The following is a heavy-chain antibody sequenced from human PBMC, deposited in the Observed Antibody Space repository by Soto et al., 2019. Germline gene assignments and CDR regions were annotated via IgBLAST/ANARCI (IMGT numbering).Heavy chain of an antibody. CDR1: GGSISSGDYY. V-gene: IGHV4-30-4*01. CDR2: IYYSGST. CDR3: ARDSYDSSGGSGDSFDY. J-gene: IGHJ4*02. D-gene: IGHD3-22*01. Sequence: QVQLQESGPGLVKPSQTLSLTCTVSGGSISSGDYYWNWIRQPPGKGLEWIGYIYYSGSTYYNPSLKSRVIISLDKYKNQFSLKLSSVTAADPAVYYCARDSYDSSGGSGDSFDYWGQGTLVTVSS.